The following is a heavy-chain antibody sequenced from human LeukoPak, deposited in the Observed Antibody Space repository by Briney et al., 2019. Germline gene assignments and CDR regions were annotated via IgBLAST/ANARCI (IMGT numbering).Heavy chain of an antibody. D-gene: IGHD1-26*01. J-gene: IGHJ2*01. Sequence: PSETLSLTCTVSGGSISSYYWSWIRQPPGKALEWIGYIYTSGSTNYNPSLKSRVTISVDTSKNQFSLKLSSVTAADTAVYYCARVGISWYFDLWGRGTLVTVSS. CDR3: ARVGISWYFDL. CDR1: GGSISSYY. CDR2: IYTSGST. V-gene: IGHV4-4*09.